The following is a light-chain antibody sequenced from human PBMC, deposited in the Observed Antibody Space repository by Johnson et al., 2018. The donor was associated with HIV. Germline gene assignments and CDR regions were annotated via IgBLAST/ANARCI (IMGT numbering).Light chain of an antibody. CDR2: ENN. Sequence: QSVLTQAPSVSAAPGQKVTISCSGSSSNIGNNYVSWYQQLPGTAPKLLIYENNKRPSGIPDRFSGSKSGKSATLGITALQTGDEADYYCGTWDGSLSGYVFGTGTKVTVL. J-gene: IGLJ1*01. V-gene: IGLV1-51*02. CDR1: SSNIGNNY. CDR3: GTWDGSLSGYV.